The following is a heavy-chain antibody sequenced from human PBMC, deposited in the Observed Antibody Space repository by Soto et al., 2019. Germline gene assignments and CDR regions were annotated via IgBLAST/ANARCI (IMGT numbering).Heavy chain of an antibody. D-gene: IGHD5-18*01. Sequence: KPSETLSLTCTVSGGSISSGGYYWTWIRQHPGKGLEWIAYIYHSGYTFYNPSLKSRVTMSVDTSKNQFSLKLRSVTAADTAVYYCARVDRYKYGYGPFDSWGQGTLVTVSS. V-gene: IGHV4-31*03. CDR3: ARVDRYKYGYGPFDS. J-gene: IGHJ4*02. CDR2: IYHSGYT. CDR1: GGSISSGGYY.